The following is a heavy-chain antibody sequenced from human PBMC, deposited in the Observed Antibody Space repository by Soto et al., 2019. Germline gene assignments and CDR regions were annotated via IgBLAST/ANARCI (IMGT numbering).Heavy chain of an antibody. CDR1: GDSDLFNTYW. D-gene: IGHD2-15*01. Sequence: GESLKISCKASGDSDLFNTYWIGWERQRPGSGPEWTGIVFPSDSDTRYSPSFQGPVTISADKDTTSAYLQWSSVKPSDSAIYYCASHKTSSPNMWYSFGLDVWGQGTTVTVSS. J-gene: IGHJ6*02. V-gene: IGHV5-51*01. CDR3: ASHKTSSPNMWYSFGLDV. CDR2: VFPSDSDT.